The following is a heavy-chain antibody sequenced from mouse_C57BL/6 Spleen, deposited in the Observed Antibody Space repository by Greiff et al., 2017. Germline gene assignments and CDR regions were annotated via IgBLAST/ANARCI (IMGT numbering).Heavy chain of an antibody. J-gene: IGHJ2*01. CDR3: AREDYGSSYDFDY. CDR1: GFTFSDYG. Sequence: EVKLMESGGGLVKPGGSLKLSCAASGFTFSDYGMHWVRQAPERGLEWVAYISSGSSTIYYADTVKGRFTISRDNANNTLFLQMTSLRTEDTAMYYCAREDYGSSYDFDYWGQGTTLTVSS. D-gene: IGHD1-1*01. CDR2: ISSGSSTI. V-gene: IGHV5-17*01.